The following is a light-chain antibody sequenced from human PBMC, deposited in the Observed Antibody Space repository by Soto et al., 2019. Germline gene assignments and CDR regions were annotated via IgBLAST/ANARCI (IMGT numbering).Light chain of an antibody. V-gene: IGKV4-1*01. J-gene: IGKJ1*01. CDR1: QSVLYSSNNKNY. Sequence: DIVMTQSPDSLAVSLGERATINCKSSQSVLYSSNNKNYLAWYQQKPGQPPKLLIYWASTRESGVPDRFSGSGSGTDFTLTISSLQAEDVAVYYCQQYYSAHRTLGQGTKVDIK. CDR3: QQYYSAHRT. CDR2: WAS.